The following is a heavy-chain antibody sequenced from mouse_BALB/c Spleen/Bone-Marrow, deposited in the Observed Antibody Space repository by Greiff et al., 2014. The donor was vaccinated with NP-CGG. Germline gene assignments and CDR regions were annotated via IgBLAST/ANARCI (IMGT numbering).Heavy chain of an antibody. CDR2: INPYNGDP. J-gene: IGHJ3*01. Sequence: EVQLQQSGPEQVKPGASVKTSCKASGYSFTGYSMNWMKQSHGKSLEWIGRINPYNGDPFYNQKFKGKATLTVDKSSSTAHMELLSLTSEDSAVYYCGRGNYDYDSWFGYWGQGTLVTVSA. CDR3: GRGNYDYDSWFGY. D-gene: IGHD2-4*01. V-gene: IGHV1-37*01. CDR1: GYSFTGYS.